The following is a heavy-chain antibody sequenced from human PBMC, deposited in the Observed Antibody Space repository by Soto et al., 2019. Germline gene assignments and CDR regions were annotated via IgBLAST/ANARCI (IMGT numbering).Heavy chain of an antibody. Sequence: EVQLLEAGGGLVQPGGSLRLSCAASGFTFSSYAMSWDRQAPGKGLEWVSAISGSGGSTYYADSVKGRFTISRDNSKNTLYLQMNSVRAEDTAVYYWARKKTNVDYWGQGTLVTVSS. CDR2: ISGSGGST. CDR1: GFTFSSYA. CDR3: ARKKTNVDY. J-gene: IGHJ4*02. V-gene: IGHV3-23*01.